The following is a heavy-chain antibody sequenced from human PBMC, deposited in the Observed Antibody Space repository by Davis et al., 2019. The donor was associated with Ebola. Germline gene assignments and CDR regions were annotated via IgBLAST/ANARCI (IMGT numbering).Heavy chain of an antibody. CDR3: AKEYCPNSGPYCTYFEV. Sequence: PGSLLKISCEAFAFSFGIYGMHWVRQAPGKGLEWVASMSYHGSHTSYIDSVRGRFTISRDNSKNTLYLHMNSLRAEDTAVYFCAKEYCPNSGPYCTYFEVWGQGTQVTVSS. V-gene: IGHV3-30*18. D-gene: IGHD3-10*01. CDR2: MSYHGSHT. CDR1: AFSFGIYG. J-gene: IGHJ4*02.